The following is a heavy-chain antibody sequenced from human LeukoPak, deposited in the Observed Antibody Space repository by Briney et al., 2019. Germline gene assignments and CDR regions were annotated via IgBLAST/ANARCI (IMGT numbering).Heavy chain of an antibody. V-gene: IGHV1-69*13. CDR2: IIPIFGTA. D-gene: IGHD3-10*01. Sequence: SLKVSCKASGCTFRSYAISWVRQAPGQGLEWMGGIIPIFGTANYAQKFQGRVTITADESTSTAYMELSSLRSEDTAVYYCARDRPISGINWGQGTLVTVSS. CDR1: GCTFRSYA. CDR3: ARDRPISGIN. J-gene: IGHJ4*02.